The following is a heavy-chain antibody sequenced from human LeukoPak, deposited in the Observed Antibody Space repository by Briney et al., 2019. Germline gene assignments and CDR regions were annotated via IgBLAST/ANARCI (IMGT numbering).Heavy chain of an antibody. D-gene: IGHD6-6*01. CDR2: IIPIFGTA. V-gene: IGHV1-69*05. CDR1: GGTFSSYA. J-gene: IGHJ4*02. Sequence: ASVKVSCKASGGTFSSYAISWVRQAPGQGLEWMGGIIPIFGTANYAQKFQGRVTITTDESTSTAYMELSSLRSEDTAVYYCARGQHSSSPFDYWGQGTLVTVSS. CDR3: ARGQHSSSPFDY.